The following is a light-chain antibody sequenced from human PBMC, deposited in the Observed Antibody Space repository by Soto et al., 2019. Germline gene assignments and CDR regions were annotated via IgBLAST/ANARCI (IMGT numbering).Light chain of an antibody. CDR1: SSNIGTPYD. V-gene: IGLV1-40*01. CDR2: GNS. CDR3: QSYDSSLSGYVI. J-gene: IGLJ2*01. Sequence: QSVLTQPPSVSGAPGQRVTISCTGSSSNIGTPYDVHWCQQLPGTAPKLLIYGNSNRPSGVPDRFSGSKSGSSASLAITGLQAEDEADYYCQSYDSSLSGYVIFGGGTKVTVL.